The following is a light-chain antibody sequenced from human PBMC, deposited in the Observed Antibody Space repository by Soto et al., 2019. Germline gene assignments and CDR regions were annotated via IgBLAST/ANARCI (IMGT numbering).Light chain of an antibody. CDR2: DVS. CDR1: SGDVGGYNY. J-gene: IGLJ2*01. V-gene: IGLV2-14*01. CDR3: SSYTSSSTYVV. Sequence: QSALTQPASVSGSPGQSITISCTGNSGDVGGYNYVSWYQQHPGKAPKLMIYDVSNRPSGVSNRFSGSKSGNTASLTISGLQAEDEADYYCSSYTSSSTYVVFGGGTKLTVL.